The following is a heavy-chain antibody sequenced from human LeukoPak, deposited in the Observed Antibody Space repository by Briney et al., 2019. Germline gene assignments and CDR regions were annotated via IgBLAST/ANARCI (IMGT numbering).Heavy chain of an antibody. J-gene: IGHJ4*02. CDR2: IYYGGST. CDR3: ARLDSSGI. Sequence: SETLSLTCTVSGGSISSYYWSWIRQPPGKGLEWIGYIYYGGSTNYNPSLKSRVTISVDTSKNQFSLKLSSVTAADTAVYYCARLDSSGIWGQGTLVTVSS. CDR1: GGSISSYY. D-gene: IGHD6-19*01. V-gene: IGHV4-59*08.